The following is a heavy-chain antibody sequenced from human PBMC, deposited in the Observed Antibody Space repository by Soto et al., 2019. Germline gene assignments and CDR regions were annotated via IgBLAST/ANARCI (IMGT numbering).Heavy chain of an antibody. V-gene: IGHV4-39*07. CDR3: AIFSYYDDRSGYYPY. Sequence: PSETLSLTCTVSGGSISSSSYYWGWIRQPPGKGLEWIGYIYYSGSTYYNPSLKSRVTISVDTSKNQFSLKLSSVTAADTAVYYCAIFSYYDDRSGYYPYCGQRTLVLVSS. D-gene: IGHD3-22*01. CDR2: IYYSGST. CDR1: GGSISSSSYY. J-gene: IGHJ1*01.